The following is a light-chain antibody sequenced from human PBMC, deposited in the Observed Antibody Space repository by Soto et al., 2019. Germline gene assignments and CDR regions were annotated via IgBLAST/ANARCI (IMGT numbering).Light chain of an antibody. CDR3: QQYDSHPYT. CDR1: QSLTHW. V-gene: IGKV1-5*01. J-gene: IGKJ2*01. Sequence: DIQMTQSPSPLSASVGDRVTITCRASQSLTHWLAWYQQKPGKAPKFLISDASTLRNGVPSRFSGRGSGTEFTRTISSLQPDDFATYYCQQYDSHPYTFGQGTKVEI. CDR2: DAS.